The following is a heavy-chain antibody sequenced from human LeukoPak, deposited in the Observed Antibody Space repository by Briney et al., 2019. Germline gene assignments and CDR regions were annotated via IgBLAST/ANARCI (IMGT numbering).Heavy chain of an antibody. CDR3: ARVRSCTSCNDYYYYYGMDV. V-gene: IGHV4-61*08. D-gene: IGHD2-2*01. CDR1: GGSVNSGGYY. J-gene: IGHJ6*02. Sequence: SETLSLTCTVSGGSVNSGGYYWSWIRQPPGKGLEWIGYIYYSGSTKYNPSLKSRVTISVDKSKNQFSLKLSSVTAADTAVYYCARVRSCTSCNDYYYYYGMDVWGQGTTVTVSS. CDR2: IYYSGST.